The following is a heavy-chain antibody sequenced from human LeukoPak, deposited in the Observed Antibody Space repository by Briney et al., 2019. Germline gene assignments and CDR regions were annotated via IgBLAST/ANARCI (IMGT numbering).Heavy chain of an antibody. CDR1: GGSISSYY. J-gene: IGHJ6*03. V-gene: IGHV4-4*07. CDR2: IYTSGST. Sequence: PSETLSLTCTVSGGSISSYYWSWIRQPAGKGLEWIGRIYTSGSTNYNPSLKSRVTMSVDTSKNQFSLKLSSVTAADTAVYYCVRGGRIVVVVAAERYYYYYMDVWGKGTTVTISS. CDR3: VRGGRIVVVVAAERYYYYYMDV. D-gene: IGHD2-15*01.